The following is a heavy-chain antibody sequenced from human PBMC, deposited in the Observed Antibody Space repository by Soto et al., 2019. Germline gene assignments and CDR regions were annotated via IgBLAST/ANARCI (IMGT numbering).Heavy chain of an antibody. Sequence: SVKVSCKASGFTFTSSAVQWVRQARGQRLEWIGWIVVGSGNTNYAQKFQERVTITRDMSTSTAYMELSSLRSEDTAVYYCAAGLLPYYYYGMDVWGQGTTVTVSS. J-gene: IGHJ6*02. CDR2: IVVGSGNT. D-gene: IGHD2-15*01. V-gene: IGHV1-58*01. CDR1: GFTFTSSA. CDR3: AAGLLPYYYYGMDV.